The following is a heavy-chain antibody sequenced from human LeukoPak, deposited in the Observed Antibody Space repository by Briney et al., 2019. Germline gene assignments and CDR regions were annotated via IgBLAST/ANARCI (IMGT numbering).Heavy chain of an antibody. J-gene: IGHJ3*02. CDR2: ISSSSSYI. Sequence: GGSLRLSCAASGFTFSSYSMNWVSQAQGKGLEWVSTISSSSSYIYYGDSVKGRFTISRDNAKNSLYLQKNSLRAEDTAVYYCARAPYDSTGYETPLAFDIWGQGTMVTVSS. CDR3: ARAPYDSTGYETPLAFDI. D-gene: IGHD3-22*01. CDR1: GFTFSSYS. V-gene: IGHV3-21*01.